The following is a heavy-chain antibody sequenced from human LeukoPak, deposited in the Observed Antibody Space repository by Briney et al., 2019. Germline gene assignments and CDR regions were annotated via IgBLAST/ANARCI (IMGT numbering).Heavy chain of an antibody. V-gene: IGHV1-18*01. Sequence: GASVKVSCKASGYTFTSYGISWVRQAPGQGLEWMGWISAYNGNTNYAQKLQGRVTMTTDTSTSTAYMELRSLRSDDTAVYYCATGVVTAILSSDAFDIWGQGTMVTVSS. CDR1: GYTFTSYG. D-gene: IGHD2-21*02. CDR3: ATGVVTAILSSDAFDI. CDR2: ISAYNGNT. J-gene: IGHJ3*02.